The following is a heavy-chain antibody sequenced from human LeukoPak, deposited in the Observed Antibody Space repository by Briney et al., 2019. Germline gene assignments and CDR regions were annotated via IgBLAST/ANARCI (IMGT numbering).Heavy chain of an antibody. Sequence: PGGSLRLSCGASGFTFSRYAMSWVRQAPGKGLQWVSEIGGSGGAIYYADSVKGRFTISRDNSKNTLFLEMNSLRAEDTAVYYCARGKLKGYMDVWGKGTTVTVSS. CDR3: ARGKLKGYMDV. D-gene: IGHD5-24*01. J-gene: IGHJ6*03. CDR2: IGGSGGAI. CDR1: GFTFSRYA. V-gene: IGHV3-23*01.